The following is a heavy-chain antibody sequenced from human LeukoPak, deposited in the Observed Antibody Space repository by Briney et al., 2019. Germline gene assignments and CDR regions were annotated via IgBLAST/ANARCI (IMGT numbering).Heavy chain of an antibody. V-gene: IGHV4-30-2*01. D-gene: IGHD3-10*01. CDR1: GGSISSGGYS. CDR2: IYHSGST. Sequence: SETLSLTCAVSGGSISSGGYSWSWIRQPPGKGLEWIGYIYHSGSTYYNPSLKSRVTISVDRSKSQFSLKLSSVTAADTAVYYCARSQPYYGSGVPYYFDYWGQGTLVTVSS. J-gene: IGHJ4*02. CDR3: ARSQPYYGSGVPYYFDY.